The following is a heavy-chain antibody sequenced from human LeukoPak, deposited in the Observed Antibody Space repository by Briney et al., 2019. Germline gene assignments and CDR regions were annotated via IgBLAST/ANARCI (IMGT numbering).Heavy chain of an antibody. CDR2: IYTTGNT. J-gene: IGHJ4*02. CDR1: GGSISSYY. V-gene: IGHV4-4*07. CDR3: ARDARGWSGFDY. D-gene: IGHD3-3*01. Sequence: KPSETPSLTCSVSGGSISSYYWSWIRQPAGKGREWIGRIYTTGNTDYNPSLKSRVTMSVDTSKNQFSLNLSSVTAADTAVYYCARDARGWSGFDYWGQGTLVTVSP.